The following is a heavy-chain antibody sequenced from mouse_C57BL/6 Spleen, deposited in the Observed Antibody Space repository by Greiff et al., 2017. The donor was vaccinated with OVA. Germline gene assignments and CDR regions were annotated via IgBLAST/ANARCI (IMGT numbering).Heavy chain of an antibody. CDR1: GYTFTSYW. J-gene: IGHJ4*01. Sequence: QVHVKQPGAELVKPGASVKMSCKASGYTFTSYWITWVKQRPGQGLEWIGDIYPGSGSTNYNEKFKSKATLTVDTSSSTAYMQLSSLTSEDSAVYYCARWLLPYYAMDYWGQGTSVTVSS. V-gene: IGHV1-55*01. CDR2: IYPGSGST. CDR3: ARWLLPYYAMDY. D-gene: IGHD2-3*01.